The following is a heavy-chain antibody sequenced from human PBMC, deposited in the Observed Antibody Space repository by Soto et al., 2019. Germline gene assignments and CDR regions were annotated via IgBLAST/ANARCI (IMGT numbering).Heavy chain of an antibody. V-gene: IGHV3-21*01. CDR2: ISSGSSDT. J-gene: IGHJ4*02. CDR1: GGSISSSS. Sequence: ETLSLTCAVSGGSISSSSWWSWVRQPPGKGLEWVASISSGSSDTWYADSVKGRFIISRDNAQNSLFLQMNTLRPEDTAMYYCARVAYWGPGTQVTVSS. CDR3: ARVAY.